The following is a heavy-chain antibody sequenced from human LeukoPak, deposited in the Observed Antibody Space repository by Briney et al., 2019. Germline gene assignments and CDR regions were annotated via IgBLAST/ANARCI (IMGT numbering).Heavy chain of an antibody. V-gene: IGHV3-21*04. D-gene: IGHD3-22*01. CDR3: AKSLSSGFYYLDSFFDY. CDR2: IDSSGGYT. J-gene: IGHJ4*02. CDR1: GFTFNTYS. Sequence: GGSLRLSCAASGFTFNTYSMNWARQAPGKGLEWVPSIDSSGGYTFYADSVKGRFIISRDNAKNSLYLQMNSLRAEDTAVYYCAKSLSSGFYYLDSFFDYWGQGILVTVSS.